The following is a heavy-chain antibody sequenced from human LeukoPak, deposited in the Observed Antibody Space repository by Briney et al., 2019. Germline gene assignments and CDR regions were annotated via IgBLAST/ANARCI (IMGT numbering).Heavy chain of an antibody. CDR2: ISSSGSTI. CDR1: GFTFSHYE. D-gene: IGHD1-26*01. V-gene: IGHV3-48*03. CDR3: AKDDSPIVGATDRGFDY. Sequence: PGGSLRLSCAASGFTFSHYEMNWVRQAPGKGLEWVSYISSSGSTIYYADSVKGRFTISRDNSKNTLYLQMNSLRAEDTAVYYCAKDDSPIVGATDRGFDYWGQGTLVTVSS. J-gene: IGHJ4*02.